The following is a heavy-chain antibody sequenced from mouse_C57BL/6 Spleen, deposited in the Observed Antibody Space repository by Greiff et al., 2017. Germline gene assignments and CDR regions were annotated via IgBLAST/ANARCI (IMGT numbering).Heavy chain of an antibody. CDR1: GYTFTSYG. D-gene: IGHD2-2*01. J-gene: IGHJ3*01. V-gene: IGHV1-81*01. CDR2: IYPRSGNT. CDR3: ARNGYDGSWFAY. Sequence: ESGAELARPGASVTLSCKASGYTFTSYGISWVKQRTGQGLEWIGEIYPRSGNTYYNEKFKGKATLTADKSSSTAYMELRSLTSEDSAVYFCARNGYDGSWFAYWGQGTLVTVSA.